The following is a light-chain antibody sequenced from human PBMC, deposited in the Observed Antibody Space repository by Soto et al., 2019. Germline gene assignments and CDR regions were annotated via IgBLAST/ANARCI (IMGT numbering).Light chain of an antibody. Sequence: QSALTQPASVSGSPGQSITISCTGTSSDVGGYNYVSWYQQHPGKAPKLMIYDVSNRPSGVSNRFSGSKSGNTASLTISGCQGGDEGNCYCCSYTSTSTQVVFAGGTTVTAL. J-gene: IGLJ2*01. CDR3: CSYTSTSTQVV. CDR1: SSDVGGYNY. CDR2: DVS. V-gene: IGLV2-14*01.